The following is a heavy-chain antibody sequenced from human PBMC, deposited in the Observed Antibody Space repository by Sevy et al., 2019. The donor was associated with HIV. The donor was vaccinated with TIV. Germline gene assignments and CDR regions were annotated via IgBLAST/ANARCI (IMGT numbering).Heavy chain of an antibody. Sequence: GGSLRLSCVVSGFSVSSNYMSWVRQAPGKGLEWVSNIYSDGRTYYADSVRGRFTISRDTSKNTVYLEMKSLRVEDTAVYYCTREDIVLGEDNYYGMDVWGHGTTVTV. D-gene: IGHD2-15*01. CDR3: TREDIVLGEDNYYGMDV. CDR2: IYSDGRT. CDR1: GFSVSSNY. J-gene: IGHJ6*02. V-gene: IGHV3-53*01.